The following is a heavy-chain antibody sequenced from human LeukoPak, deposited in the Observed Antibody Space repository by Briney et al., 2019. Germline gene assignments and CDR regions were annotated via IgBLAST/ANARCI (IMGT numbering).Heavy chain of an antibody. CDR1: GFTFSSYA. D-gene: IGHD3-22*01. J-gene: IGHJ4*02. CDR2: ISGSGDNT. V-gene: IGHV3-23*01. CDR3: AKGSYYDSSGSFYFDY. Sequence: GGSLRLSCAASGFTFSSYAMSWVRQAPGKGLEWVSGISGSGDNTYYADSVKGRFTISRDNSKNTLYVQVNSPGTEDTAAYYCAKGSYYDSSGSFYFDYWGQGTLVTVSS.